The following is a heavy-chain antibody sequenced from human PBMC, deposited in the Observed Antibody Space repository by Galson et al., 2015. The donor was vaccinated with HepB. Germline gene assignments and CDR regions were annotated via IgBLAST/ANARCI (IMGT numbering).Heavy chain of an antibody. CDR1: GFTFSSYG. V-gene: IGHV3-33*08. CDR2: IWYDGSNK. D-gene: IGHD5-12*01. Sequence: SLRLSCAASGFTFSSYGMHWVRQAPGKGLEWVAVIWYDGSNKYYADSVKGRFTISRDNSKNTLYLQMNSLRAEDTAVYYCARVGERGYSGYGPFHYWGQGTLVTVSS. CDR3: ARVGERGYSGYGPFHY. J-gene: IGHJ4*02.